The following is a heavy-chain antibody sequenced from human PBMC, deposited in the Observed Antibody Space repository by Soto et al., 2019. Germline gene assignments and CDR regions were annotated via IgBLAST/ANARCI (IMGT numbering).Heavy chain of an antibody. CDR1: GFTFSSYG. CDR2: IWYDGSNK. V-gene: IGHV3-33*01. CDR3: ARGHYYGSEYYYYGMDV. Sequence: PGGSLRLSCAASGFTFSSYGMHWVRQAPGKGLEWVAVIWYDGSNKYYADSVKGRFTISRDNSKNTLYLQMNSLRAEDTAVYYCARGHYYGSEYYYYGMDVWGQGTTVTVSS. D-gene: IGHD3-10*01. J-gene: IGHJ6*02.